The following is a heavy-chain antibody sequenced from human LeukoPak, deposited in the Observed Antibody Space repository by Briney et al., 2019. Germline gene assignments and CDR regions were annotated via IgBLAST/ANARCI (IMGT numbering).Heavy chain of an antibody. Sequence: HSGITHYNTSLKCRATISPDTSKNQFSLKMTSVTASDTAVDYCAGFDHVWGSHGMDDFDLWGHGTMVTVSS. CDR2: HSGIT. D-gene: IGHD3-16*01. CDR3: AGFDHVWGSHGMDDFDL. V-gene: IGHV4-30-2*04. J-gene: IGHJ3*01.